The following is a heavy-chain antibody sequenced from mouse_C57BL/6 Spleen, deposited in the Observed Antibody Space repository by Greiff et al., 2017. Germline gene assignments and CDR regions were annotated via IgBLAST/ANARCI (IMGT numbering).Heavy chain of an antibody. CDR1: GYTFTDYY. V-gene: IGHV1-26*01. CDR2: INPNNGGT. Sequence: EVQLQQSGPELVKPGASVKISCKASGYTFTDYYMNWVKQSHGKSLEWIGDINPNNGGTSYNQKFKGKATLTVDKSSSTAYMELRSLTSEDSAVYYCARWLATSHWYFDVWGTVTTVTVSS. D-gene: IGHD2-2*01. J-gene: IGHJ1*03. CDR3: ARWLATSHWYFDV.